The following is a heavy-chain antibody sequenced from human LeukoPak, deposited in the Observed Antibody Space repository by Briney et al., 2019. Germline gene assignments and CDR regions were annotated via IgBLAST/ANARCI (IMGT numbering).Heavy chain of an antibody. CDR2: IKQDGSEK. CDR1: GFTFSSYW. CDR3: ARQGSSWYGEDFDY. J-gene: IGHJ4*02. Sequence: GGSLRLSCAASGFTFSSYWMSWVRQAPGKGLEWVANIKQDGSEKYYVDSVKGRFTITRDNAKNSLYLQMNSLRAEDTAVYYCARQGSSWYGEDFDYWGQGTLVTVSS. V-gene: IGHV3-7*01. D-gene: IGHD6-13*01.